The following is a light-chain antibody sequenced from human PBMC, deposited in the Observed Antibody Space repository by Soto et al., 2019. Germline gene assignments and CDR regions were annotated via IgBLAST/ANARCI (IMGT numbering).Light chain of an antibody. J-gene: IGLJ2*01. CDR1: SSNIGSNP. CDR3: ASWDASLNGVV. CDR2: DN. V-gene: IGLV1-44*01. Sequence: HSVLTQPPSASGTPGLRVTFSCSGSSSNIGSNPVSWYQQLPGTAPKLPIYDNERPSGVPDRFSGSKSGTSASLAISGLQSEDEADYYCASWDASLNGVVFGGGTKLTVL.